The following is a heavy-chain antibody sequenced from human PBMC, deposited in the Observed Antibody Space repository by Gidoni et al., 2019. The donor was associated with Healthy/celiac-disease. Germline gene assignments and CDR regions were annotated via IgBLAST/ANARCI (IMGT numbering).Heavy chain of an antibody. Sequence: FQLVQSGAEVKKPGASVKVSCQASGYTVTSYGISWVRQAPGQGLEWMGWISAYNGNTNYAQKLQGRVTMTTDTSTSTAYMELRSLRSDDTAVYYCARTKNSSSWKYYYGMDVWGQGTTVTVSS. CDR3: ARTKNSSSWKYYYGMDV. CDR1: GYTVTSYG. V-gene: IGHV1-18*01. CDR2: ISAYNGNT. J-gene: IGHJ6*02. D-gene: IGHD6-13*01.